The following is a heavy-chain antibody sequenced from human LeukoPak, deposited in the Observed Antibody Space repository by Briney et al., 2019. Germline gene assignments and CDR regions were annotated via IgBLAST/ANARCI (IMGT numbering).Heavy chain of an antibody. CDR1: GFTFGDYA. Sequence: GGSLRLSCRTSGFTFGDYALSWVRQAPGKGLEWVAFIRGKAYGGTTEYAASVKGRFIVSRDDSKNIAYLRMNSLKTEDTAVYYCTRLDYFYNSGSYYPFDYWGQGTLVTVSS. D-gene: IGHD3-10*01. CDR3: TRLDYFYNSGSYYPFDY. V-gene: IGHV3-49*04. J-gene: IGHJ4*02. CDR2: IRGKAYGGTT.